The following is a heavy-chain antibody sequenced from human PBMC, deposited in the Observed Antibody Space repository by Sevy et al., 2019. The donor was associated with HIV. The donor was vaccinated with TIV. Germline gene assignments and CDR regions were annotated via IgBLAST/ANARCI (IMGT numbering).Heavy chain of an antibody. CDR2: VNHSGST. Sequence: SETLSLTCAVSGGSFSGYSWDWIRQPPGKGLEWIGEVNHSGSTNYNPSLKSRVTISVDTSKNQFSLKPNFVTAADTAVYYCARGGDGVVPSPIIGLGPWTKYWYFDLWGRGTLVTVSS. V-gene: IGHV4-34*01. D-gene: IGHD3-3*01. CDR1: GGSFSGYS. J-gene: IGHJ2*01. CDR3: ARGGDGVVPSPIIGLGPWTKYWYFDL.